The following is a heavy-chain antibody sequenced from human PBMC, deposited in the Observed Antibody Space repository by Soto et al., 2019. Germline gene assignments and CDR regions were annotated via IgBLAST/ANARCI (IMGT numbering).Heavy chain of an antibody. J-gene: IGHJ4*02. V-gene: IGHV1-3*01. Sequence: GASVKVSCKASGYTFTSYAMHWVRQAPGQRPEWMGWINAGNGNTKYSQKFQGRVTITRDTSASTAYMELSSLRSEDTAVYYCARDRKVLRFLEWFLDYWGQGTLVTVSS. CDR3: ARDRKVLRFLEWFLDY. D-gene: IGHD3-3*01. CDR1: GYTFTSYA. CDR2: INAGNGNT.